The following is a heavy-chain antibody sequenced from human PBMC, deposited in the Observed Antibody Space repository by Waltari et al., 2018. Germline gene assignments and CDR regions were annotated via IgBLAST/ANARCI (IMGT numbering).Heavy chain of an antibody. CDR2: RNKDGTET. V-gene: IGHV3-7*03. CDR1: GFTLSTYW. D-gene: IGHD6-19*01. Sequence: EAQQVESGGDLVQPGGSLRLSCVVSGFTLSTYWMSWVRQAPGKGREWVANRNKDGTETYYVDSVRGRFTISKDDAKNSVYLQMNSLKVEDTAVYYCIRDYGSPYWGQGTLVTVSS. J-gene: IGHJ4*02. CDR3: IRDYGSPY.